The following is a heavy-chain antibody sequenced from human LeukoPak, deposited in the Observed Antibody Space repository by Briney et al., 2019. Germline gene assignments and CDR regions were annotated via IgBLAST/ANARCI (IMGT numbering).Heavy chain of an antibody. D-gene: IGHD3-22*01. CDR1: GYSISSAYY. Sequence: SETLSLTCTVSGYSISSAYYWGWIRQPPGRGLEWIGSIFHSGSIYYNPSLKSRVTISVDTSKNQYSLNLTSVTAADTAMYFCARDADSSGYSFDYWGHGTLVTVSS. J-gene: IGHJ4*01. V-gene: IGHV4-38-2*02. CDR2: IFHSGSI. CDR3: ARDADSSGYSFDY.